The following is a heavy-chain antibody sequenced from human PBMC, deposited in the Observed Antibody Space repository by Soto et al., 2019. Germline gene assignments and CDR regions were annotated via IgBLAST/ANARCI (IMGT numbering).Heavy chain of an antibody. D-gene: IGHD4-17*01. CDR1: GFTFSSYG. J-gene: IGHJ4*02. CDR3: AKVSLRLEDDY. Sequence: QVQLVESGGGEVQPGRSLRLSCAASGFTFSSYGMHWVRQAPGKGLEWVAVISYDGSNKYYADSVKGRFTISRDNSKNTLYLQMNSLRAEDTAVYYCAKVSLRLEDDYWGQGTLVTVSS. V-gene: IGHV3-30*18. CDR2: ISYDGSNK.